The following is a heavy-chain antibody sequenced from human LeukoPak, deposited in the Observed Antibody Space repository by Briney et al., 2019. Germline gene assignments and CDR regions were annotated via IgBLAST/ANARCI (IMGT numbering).Heavy chain of an antibody. V-gene: IGHV7-4-1*02. Sequence: ASVKVSCKASGYIVTGHYMHWVRQAPGQGLEWMGWINTNTGNPTYAQGFTGRFVFSLDTSVSTAYLQISSLKAEDTAVYYCARDSSSGWYFGGYYGMDVWGQGTTVTVSS. D-gene: IGHD6-19*01. CDR3: ARDSSSGWYFGGYYGMDV. J-gene: IGHJ6*02. CDR2: INTNTGNP. CDR1: GYIVTGHY.